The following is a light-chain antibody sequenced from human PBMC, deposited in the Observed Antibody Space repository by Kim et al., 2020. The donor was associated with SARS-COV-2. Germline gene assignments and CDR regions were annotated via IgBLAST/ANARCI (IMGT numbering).Light chain of an antibody. CDR2: DAS. J-gene: IGKJ2*01. CDR1: QSVSSSK. Sequence: WSPGERATLSCRASQSVSSSKLVWYQQKPGQAPRLLIYDASNRATGIPDRFSGSGSGTDFTLTISRLEPEDFAVYYCQQYGSSPRTFGQGTKLEI. CDR3: QQYGSSPRT. V-gene: IGKV3-20*01.